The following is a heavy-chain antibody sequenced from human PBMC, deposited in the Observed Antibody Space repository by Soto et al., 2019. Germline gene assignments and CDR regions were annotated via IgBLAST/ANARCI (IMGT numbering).Heavy chain of an antibody. J-gene: IGHJ4*02. V-gene: IGHV4-59*08. Sequence: TLSLTCTVSGGSISSYYWSWIRQPPGKGLEWIGYIYYSGSTNYNPSLKSRVTISVDTSKNQFSLKLSSVTAADTAVYYCVRRYGRAFDYWGQGTLVTVSS. CDR3: VRRYGRAFDY. CDR2: IYYSGST. CDR1: GGSISSYY. D-gene: IGHD1-1*01.